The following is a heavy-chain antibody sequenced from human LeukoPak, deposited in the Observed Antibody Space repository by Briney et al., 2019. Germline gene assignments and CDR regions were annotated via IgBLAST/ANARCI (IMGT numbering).Heavy chain of an antibody. CDR2: IIPILGIA. CDR1: GGTFSSYA. CDR3: ASSPSLELTAMVTMGEDWFDP. D-gene: IGHD5-18*01. V-gene: IGHV1-69*04. J-gene: IGHJ5*02. Sequence: SVKVSCKASGGTFSSYAISWVRQAPGQGLKWMGRIIPILGIANYAQKFQGRVTITADKSTSTAYMELSSLRSEDTAVYYCASSPSLELTAMVTMGEDWFDPWGQGTLVTVSS.